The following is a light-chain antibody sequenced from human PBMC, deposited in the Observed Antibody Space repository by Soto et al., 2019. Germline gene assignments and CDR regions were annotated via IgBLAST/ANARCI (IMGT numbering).Light chain of an antibody. J-gene: IGKJ1*01. CDR1: QTIKTR. CDR2: DVS. V-gene: IGKV1-5*01. Sequence: DIQMTQSPATLSSSVGDRVTITSRATQTIKTRLAWYQQKPGKAPKLLIYDVSSLESGVPSRFSGSGSETEFTLTISSLFPDDFATYYCQQYNRYWTFGQGTKVDIK. CDR3: QQYNRYWT.